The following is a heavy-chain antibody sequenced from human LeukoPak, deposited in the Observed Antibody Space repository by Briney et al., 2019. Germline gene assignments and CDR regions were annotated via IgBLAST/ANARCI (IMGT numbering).Heavy chain of an antibody. D-gene: IGHD3-3*01. CDR2: ISWNSGSI. Sequence: GRSLRLSCAASGFTFDDYAMHWVRQAPGKGLEWVSGISWNSGSIGYADSVKGRFTISRDNSKNTLYLQMNSLRAEDTAVYYCARESYDFWSGYYGATSYWGQGTLVTVSS. CDR1: GFTFDDYA. V-gene: IGHV3-9*01. J-gene: IGHJ4*02. CDR3: ARESYDFWSGYYGATSY.